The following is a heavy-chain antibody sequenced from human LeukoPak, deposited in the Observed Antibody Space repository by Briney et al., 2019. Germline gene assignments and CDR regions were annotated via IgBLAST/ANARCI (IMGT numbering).Heavy chain of an antibody. CDR3: ARDRPAMLWEFDY. J-gene: IGHJ4*02. V-gene: IGHV4-34*01. CDR2: INHSGNT. CDR1: GGSFSLYY. Sequence: SETLSLTCAVYGGSFSLYYWTWIRQSPGKGLEWIGEINHSGNTNYNPSLKSRVTISVDTSKNQFSLKLSSVTAADTAMYYCARDRPAMLWEFDYWGQGTLVTVSS. D-gene: IGHD2-2*01.